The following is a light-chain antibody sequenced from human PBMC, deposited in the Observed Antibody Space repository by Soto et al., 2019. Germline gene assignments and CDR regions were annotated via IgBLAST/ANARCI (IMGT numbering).Light chain of an antibody. J-gene: IGKJ1*01. V-gene: IGKV1-5*03. CDR1: QSISSW. Sequence: DLQMTQSPSTLSASVGDRVTITCRASQSISSWLAWYQQKPGKAPKLLIYKASSLESGVPSRFSGSGSGTELTITLSSLQPDDCETYYCQQYNSYYWTFGQGTKVDIK. CDR2: KAS. CDR3: QQYNSYYWT.